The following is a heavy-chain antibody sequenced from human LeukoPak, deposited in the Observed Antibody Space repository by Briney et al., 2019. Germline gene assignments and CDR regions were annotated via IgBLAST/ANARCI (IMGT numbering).Heavy chain of an antibody. CDR1: GFTVSSNY. D-gene: IGHD3-22*01. J-gene: IGHJ4*02. V-gene: IGHV3-15*01. CDR3: TAQSPINMRVVEINY. CDR2: IKSKTDGGTT. Sequence: PGGSLRLSCAASGFTVSSNYMSWVRQAPGKGLEWVGRIKSKTDGGTTDYAAPVKGRLTITRDDSKNTMYLPMNSLKTEDTAVYDCTAQSPINMRVVEINYWGQGTLVTVSS.